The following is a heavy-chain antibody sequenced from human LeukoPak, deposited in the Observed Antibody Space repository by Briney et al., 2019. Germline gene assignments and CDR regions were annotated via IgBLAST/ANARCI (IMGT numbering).Heavy chain of an antibody. Sequence: GASVKVSCKASGYTFTSYYMHWVRQAPGQGLEWMGIINPSGGSTCYAQKFQGRVTMTRDMSTSTVYMELSSLRSEDTAVYYCARGPRVVVVPAAINWYFDLWGRGTLVTVSS. D-gene: IGHD2-2*01. CDR1: GYTFTSYY. CDR3: ARGPRVVVVPAAINWYFDL. V-gene: IGHV1-46*01. CDR2: INPSGGST. J-gene: IGHJ2*01.